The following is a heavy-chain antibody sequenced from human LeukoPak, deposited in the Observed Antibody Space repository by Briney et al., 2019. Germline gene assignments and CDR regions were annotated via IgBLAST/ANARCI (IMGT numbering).Heavy chain of an antibody. CDR1: GFTFSSYS. J-gene: IGHJ3*01. D-gene: IGHD2-15*01. Sequence: GGSLRLSCAASGFTFSSYSMNWVCQAPGKGLEWVSSISSSSSYIYYADSVKGRFTISRDNAKNSLYLQMNSLRAEDTAVYYCARGWEDIVVVVAATPPDWGQGTMVTVSS. V-gene: IGHV3-21*01. CDR3: ARGWEDIVVVVAATPPD. CDR2: ISSSSSYI.